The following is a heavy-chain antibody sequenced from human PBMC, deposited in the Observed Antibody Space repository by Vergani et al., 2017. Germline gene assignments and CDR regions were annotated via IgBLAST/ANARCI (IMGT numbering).Heavy chain of an antibody. V-gene: IGHV1-46*03. D-gene: IGHD3-9*01. CDR1: GYIYTSYD. J-gene: IGHJ4*02. Sequence: QLVQSGAEVKKPGASVKVSCKASGYIYTSYDIHWVRQAPEQGLEWVGVISTDGFSTFYAQKFQGRVTITRDTSTSTVYVEVTSLRSDDTAVYYCAREPPLTGFFDYWGQGTLVTVSS. CDR2: ISTDGFST. CDR3: AREPPLTGFFDY.